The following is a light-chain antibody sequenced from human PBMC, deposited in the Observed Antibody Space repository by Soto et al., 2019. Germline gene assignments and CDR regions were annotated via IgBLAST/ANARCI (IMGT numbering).Light chain of an antibody. CDR2: AAS. CDR3: QQYTSFPLT. CDR1: QDIRSD. Sequence: DIQMTQSPSSLSASVGDRVTITCRASQDIRSDLGWFQQKPGKAPKRLIYAASTLESGVPSRFSGSRSGTEFTLTISSLQPEDFATYYCQQYTSFPLTFGGGTKVDIK. J-gene: IGKJ4*01. V-gene: IGKV1-17*01.